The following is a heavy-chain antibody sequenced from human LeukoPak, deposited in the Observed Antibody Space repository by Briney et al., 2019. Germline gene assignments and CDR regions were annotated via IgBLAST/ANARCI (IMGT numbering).Heavy chain of an antibody. CDR3: ARDPFSRTELRFLESGYMDV. CDR2: ISYDGSNK. Sequence: GRSLRLSCAASGFTFSSYGMHWVRQAPGKGLEWVAVISYDGSNKYYADSVKGRFTISRDNSKNTLYLQMNSLRAEDTAVYYCARDPFSRTELRFLESGYMDVWGKGTTVTVSS. V-gene: IGHV3-30*03. D-gene: IGHD3-3*01. CDR1: GFTFSSYG. J-gene: IGHJ6*03.